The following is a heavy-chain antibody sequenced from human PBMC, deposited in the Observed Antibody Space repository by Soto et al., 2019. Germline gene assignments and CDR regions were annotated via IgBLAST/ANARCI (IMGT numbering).Heavy chain of an antibody. D-gene: IGHD3-10*01. CDR2: IKEDGSEK. CDR3: ARGGSQRHDY. J-gene: IGHJ4*02. CDR1: GFTFTSSL. V-gene: IGHV3-7*01. Sequence: GGSLRLSCVASGFTFTSSLMNWVRQAPGKGLEWVANIKEDGSEKYYVDSVKGRFTISRDNAQKSLYLQMNSLRAEDTAVYYCARGGSQRHDYWGQGTLVTVSS.